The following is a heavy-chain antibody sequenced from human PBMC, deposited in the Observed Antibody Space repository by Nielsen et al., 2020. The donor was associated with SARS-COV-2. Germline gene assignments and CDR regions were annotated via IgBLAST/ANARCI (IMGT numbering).Heavy chain of an antibody. CDR3: ARTGGRIQLWLGDYGMDV. J-gene: IGHJ6*02. CDR2: IYYSGST. D-gene: IGHD5-18*01. CDR1: GGSVSSGSYY. V-gene: IGHV4-61*01. Sequence: SETLSLTCTVSGGSVSSGSYYWSWIRQPPGKGLEWIGYIYYSGSTNYNPSLKSRVTISVDTSKNQFSLKLSSVTAADTAVYYCARTGGRIQLWLGDYGMDVWGQGTTVTVSS.